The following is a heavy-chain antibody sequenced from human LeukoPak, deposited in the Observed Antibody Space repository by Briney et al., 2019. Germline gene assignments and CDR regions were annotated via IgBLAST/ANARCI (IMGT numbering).Heavy chain of an antibody. D-gene: IGHD6-19*01. Sequence: PGWCRRLSCAASGFTFSSYGMHWVRQAPGKALYWLSFIWYDGSNKYYADSVKGRFTISRDNSKNTLYLQMNSLRAEDTAVYYCARVLVVSGWTNIDYWGQGTLVTVSS. CDR3: ARVLVVSGWTNIDY. CDR2: IWYDGSNK. V-gene: IGHV3-33*01. J-gene: IGHJ4*02. CDR1: GFTFSSYG.